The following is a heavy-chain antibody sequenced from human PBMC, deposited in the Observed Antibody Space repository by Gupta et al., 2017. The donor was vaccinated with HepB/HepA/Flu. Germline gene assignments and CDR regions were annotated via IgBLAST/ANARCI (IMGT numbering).Heavy chain of an antibody. CDR1: GFTFKHTV. CDR2: ISENGVTT. CDR3: AKERFGDIDY. D-gene: IGHD3-16*01. Sequence: EVQLLESGGGLVKPGGSLRLACATSGFTFKHTVMNWVRQAPGKGLEWVSVISENGVTTYYADSVKGRFIISKDSSNNVVYLQMNSLRAEDTAIYYCAKERFGDIDYWGQGTLVTVSS. J-gene: IGHJ4*02. V-gene: IGHV3-23*01.